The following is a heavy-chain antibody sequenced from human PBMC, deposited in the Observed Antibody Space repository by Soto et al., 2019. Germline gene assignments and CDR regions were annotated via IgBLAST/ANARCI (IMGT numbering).Heavy chain of an antibody. CDR1: GFTFDDYA. CDR3: AKVSGLRYSSGWDYFDC. Sequence: QPGGSLRLSCAASGFTFDDYAMHWVRQVPGKGLEWVSSISWNSGSIGYADSVKGRFTISRDDAKNSLYLEMNNLRAEDTALYYCAKVSGLRYSSGWDYFDCWGQGTLVTVSS. J-gene: IGHJ4*02. CDR2: ISWNSGSI. D-gene: IGHD6-19*01. V-gene: IGHV3-9*01.